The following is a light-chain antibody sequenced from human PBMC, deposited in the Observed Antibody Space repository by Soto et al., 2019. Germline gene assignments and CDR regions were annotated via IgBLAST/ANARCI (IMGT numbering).Light chain of an antibody. J-gene: IGLJ1*01. CDR3: QSYDSSLSGV. V-gene: IGLV1-40*01. CDR1: SSNIGAEYD. Sequence: QSVLTQPPSVSGAPGQRVAISCTGSSSNIGAEYDVHWYQQLPGTAPKRLIYGDNNRPSGVPDRFSGSKSGTSASLAITGLQAEDEADYYCQSYDSSLSGVFGSGTKVTVL. CDR2: GDN.